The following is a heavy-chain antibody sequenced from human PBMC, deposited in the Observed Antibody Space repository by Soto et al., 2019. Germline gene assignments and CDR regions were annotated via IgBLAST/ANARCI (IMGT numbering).Heavy chain of an antibody. Sequence: GGSLSLSCAASGFTFSSYGMHWVRQAPGKGLEWVAVIWYDGSNKYYADSVKGRFTISRDNSKNTLYLQMNSLRAEDTAVYYCARDRGYSSSWYYFDYWGQGTLVTVSS. V-gene: IGHV3-33*01. CDR3: ARDRGYSSSWYYFDY. CDR2: IWYDGSNK. D-gene: IGHD6-13*01. CDR1: GFTFSSYG. J-gene: IGHJ4*02.